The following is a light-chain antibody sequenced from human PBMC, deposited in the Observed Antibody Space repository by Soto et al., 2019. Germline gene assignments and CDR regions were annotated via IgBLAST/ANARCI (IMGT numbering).Light chain of an antibody. CDR1: SSDVGGYNY. V-gene: IGLV2-8*01. CDR3: SSYGGDNNVV. J-gene: IGLJ2*01. Sequence: QSALTQPPSASGSPGQSVTISCTGTSSDVGGYNYVSWYQQHPGAAPKLMIYEVVKRPSGVPDRFSGSKSGNTASLTVSGLQAEDVSDYYCSSYGGDNNVVFGGGTKLTVL. CDR2: EVV.